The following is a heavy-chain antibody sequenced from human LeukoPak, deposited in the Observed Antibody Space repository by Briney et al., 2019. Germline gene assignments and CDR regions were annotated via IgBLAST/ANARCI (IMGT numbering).Heavy chain of an antibody. CDR2: IYSDDRT. D-gene: IGHD3-22*01. CDR3: ARGGSGSGYHYYYYYMDV. CDR1: GVTVSRNY. V-gene: IGHV3-53*01. Sequence: GGSLRLSCAASGVTVSRNYMTWVRQAPGKGLEWVSVIYSDDRTYYADSVKGRFTISRDNANNTLYLQMNSLRVEDTAVYYCARGGSGSGYHYYYYYMDVWGKGTTVTMSS. J-gene: IGHJ6*03.